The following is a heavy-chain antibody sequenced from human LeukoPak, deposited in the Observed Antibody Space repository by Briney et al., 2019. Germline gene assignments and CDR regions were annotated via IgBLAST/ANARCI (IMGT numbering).Heavy chain of an antibody. V-gene: IGHV4-59*01. CDR1: GGSISSYY. CDR3: ASMDTTFYMDV. J-gene: IGHJ6*03. Sequence: SETLSLTCTVSGGSISSYYWSWIRQPPGKGLEWIGYIYYSGSTNYNPSLKSRVTISVDTSKNQFSLKLSSVTAADTAVYYCASMDTTFYMDVWGKGTTVTVSS. CDR2: IYYSGST. D-gene: IGHD5-18*01.